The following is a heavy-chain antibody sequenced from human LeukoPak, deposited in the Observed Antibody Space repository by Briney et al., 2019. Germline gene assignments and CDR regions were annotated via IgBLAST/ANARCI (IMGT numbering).Heavy chain of an antibody. CDR2: IYTSGST. D-gene: IGHD2-2*03. CDR1: GGSISRYY. Sequence: SETLSLTCTVSGGSISRYYWSWIRQPAGKGLEWIGRIYTSGSTNYNPSLKSRVTMSVDTSKNQFSLKLSSVTAADTAVYYCATSGYSEVDYYYYYMDVWGKGTTVTVSS. V-gene: IGHV4-4*07. J-gene: IGHJ6*03. CDR3: ATSGYSEVDYYYYYMDV.